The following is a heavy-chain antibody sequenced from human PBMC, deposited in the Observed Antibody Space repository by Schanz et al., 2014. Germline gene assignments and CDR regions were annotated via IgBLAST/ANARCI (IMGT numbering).Heavy chain of an antibody. V-gene: IGHV3-23*01. D-gene: IGHD5-18*01. J-gene: IGHJ4*02. CDR2: ISGSGGDT. Sequence: EVQLLESGGTVVQPGGSLRVSCAASGFVFRTFAMTWVRQAPGQGLEWVSTISGSGGDTYPADSVKGRFTISRDNSENTLYLQMISLRAEDTAVYYCAKLDGYAYGSMGQEYFDYWGQGTLVTVSS. CDR3: AKLDGYAYGSMGQEYFDY. CDR1: GFVFRTFA.